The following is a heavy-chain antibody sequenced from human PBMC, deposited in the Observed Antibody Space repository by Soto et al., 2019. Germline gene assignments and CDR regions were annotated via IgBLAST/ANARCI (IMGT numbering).Heavy chain of an antibody. D-gene: IGHD2-21*01. CDR3: ARGLTAHAY. CDR1: EFTFSSYW. V-gene: IGHV3-7*01. Sequence: GGSLRLSCVASEFTFSSYWMTWVRQAPGKGLEWVANIKQDGSLKFYVDSVKGRFAVSRDNAANSVFLQMDSLRVEDTAVYYCARGLTAHAYWGQGTLVTSPQ. CDR2: IKQDGSLK. J-gene: IGHJ4*02.